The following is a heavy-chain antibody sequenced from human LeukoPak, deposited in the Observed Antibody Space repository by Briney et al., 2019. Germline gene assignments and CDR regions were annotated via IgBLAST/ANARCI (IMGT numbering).Heavy chain of an antibody. D-gene: IGHD5-12*01. V-gene: IGHV4-34*01. J-gene: IGHJ3*02. CDR3: ARLGFMRAFGI. CDR2: INHSGST. Sequence: SETLSLTCAVYGGSFSGYYWSWIRQPPGKGLEWIGEINHSGSTNYNPSLKSRVTISVDTSKNQFSLKLSSVTAADTAVYYCARLGFMRAFGIWGQGTMVTVSS. CDR1: GGSFSGYY.